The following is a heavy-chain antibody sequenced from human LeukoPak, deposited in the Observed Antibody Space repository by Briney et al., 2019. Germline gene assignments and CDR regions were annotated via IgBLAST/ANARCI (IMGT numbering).Heavy chain of an antibody. J-gene: IGHJ4*02. D-gene: IGHD3-22*01. CDR3: VRDGEVVAADY. CDR1: GFTFSSYW. Sequence: GGSLRLSCAASGFTFSSYWMHWVRQAPGKGLVWVSRINSDGSSTSYADSVKGRFTISRDNAKNSLYLQMNSLRAEDTAVYYCVRDGEVVAADYWGQGTLVTVSS. V-gene: IGHV3-74*01. CDR2: INSDGSST.